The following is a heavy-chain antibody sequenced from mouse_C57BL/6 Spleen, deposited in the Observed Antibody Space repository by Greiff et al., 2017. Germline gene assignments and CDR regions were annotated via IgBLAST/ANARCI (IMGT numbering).Heavy chain of an antibody. J-gene: IGHJ3*01. D-gene: IGHD2-4*01. CDR1: GYTFTSYW. V-gene: IGHV1-59*01. CDR2: IDPSDSYT. Sequence: VQLQQPGAELVRPGTSVKLSCKASGYTFTSYWMHWVKQRPGQGLEWIGVIDPSDSYTNYNQKFKGKATLTVDTSSSTAYMQLSSLTSEDAAVYYCAKLYDYDAAYWGQGTLVTVSA. CDR3: AKLYDYDAAY.